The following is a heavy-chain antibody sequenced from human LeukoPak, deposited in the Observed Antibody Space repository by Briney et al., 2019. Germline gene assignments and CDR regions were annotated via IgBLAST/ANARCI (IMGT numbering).Heavy chain of an antibody. CDR3: RVGLMNYDILTGYYIDY. CDR2: INPNSGGT. CDR1: GYTFTGYY. J-gene: IGHJ4*02. D-gene: IGHD3-9*01. Sequence: ASVKVSCKASGYTFTGYYMHRVRQAPGQGLEWMGWINPNSGGTNYAQKFQGRVAMTRDTSISTAYMELSRLRSDDTAVYYCRVGLMNYDILTGYYIDYWGQGTLVTVSS. V-gene: IGHV1-2*02.